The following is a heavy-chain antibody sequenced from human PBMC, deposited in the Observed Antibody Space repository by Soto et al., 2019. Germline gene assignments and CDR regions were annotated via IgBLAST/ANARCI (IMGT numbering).Heavy chain of an antibody. V-gene: IGHV3-23*01. J-gene: IGHJ4*02. D-gene: IGHD3-10*01. Sequence: EVQLLESGGGLVQPGGSLRLSCAASGFTLSRYAMSWVRQAPGKGLEWVSGSGTSAHNTFYAYSVKGRFTISRDNSKNTLDLQMNSLRAEDTAVYYCAKALGEYLYFFDHWGQGILVTVSS. CDR2: SGTSAHNT. CDR1: GFTLSRYA. CDR3: AKALGEYLYFFDH.